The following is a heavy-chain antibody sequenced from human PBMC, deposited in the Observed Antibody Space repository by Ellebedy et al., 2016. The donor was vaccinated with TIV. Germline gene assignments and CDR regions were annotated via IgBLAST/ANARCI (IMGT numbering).Heavy chain of an antibody. CDR1: GFTFSPYW. CDR3: AKDSAQWLVPLYNYNGMDV. V-gene: IGHV3-74*01. J-gene: IGHJ6*02. Sequence: GESLKISXAASGFTFSPYWMHWVRQAPGKELVWVSRINHDGSSTTYAESVKGRFTISRDNARNSVYLEMNSLRPEDTALYYCAKDSAQWLVPLYNYNGMDVWGQGTTVTVSS. CDR2: INHDGSST. D-gene: IGHD6-19*01.